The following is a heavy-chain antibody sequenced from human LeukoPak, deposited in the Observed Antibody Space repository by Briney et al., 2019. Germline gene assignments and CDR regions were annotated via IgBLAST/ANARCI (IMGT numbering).Heavy chain of an antibody. CDR1: GFTFSSYN. V-gene: IGHV3-21*01. Sequence: GGSLRLSCAASGFTFSSYNMNWVRQAPGKGLEWVSTISTSSSYIYYADSVKGRFTISRDNGKNSLYLQMSSLRAEGTAVYYCARSKVAGTSDYWGQGTLVAVSS. D-gene: IGHD6-19*01. CDR2: ISTSSSYI. CDR3: ARSKVAGTSDY. J-gene: IGHJ4*02.